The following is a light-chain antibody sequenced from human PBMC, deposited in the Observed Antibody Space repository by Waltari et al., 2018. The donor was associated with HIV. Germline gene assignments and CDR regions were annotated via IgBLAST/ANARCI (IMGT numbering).Light chain of an antibody. CDR1: STDIGDYNY. Sequence: VTISCRGSSTDIGDYNYVSWYQQHPGQVPKLVIFDVSKRPPGVPDRFSGSKSVNTASLTISGLQAEDEADYYCCSYAGTYTWVFGGGTRLTVL. CDR2: DVS. V-gene: IGLV2-11*01. J-gene: IGLJ2*01. CDR3: CSYAGTYTWV.